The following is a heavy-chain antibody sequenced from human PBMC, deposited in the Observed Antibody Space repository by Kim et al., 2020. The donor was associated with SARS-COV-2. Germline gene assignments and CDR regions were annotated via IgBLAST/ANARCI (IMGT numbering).Heavy chain of an antibody. Sequence: ASVKVSCKVSGYTLTELSMHWVRQAPGKGLEWMGGFDPEDGETIYAQKFQGRVTMTEDTSTDTAYMELSSLRSEDTAVYYCATEYSSSTGPYDYYYYYGMDVWGQGTTVTVSS. CDR1: GYTLTELS. J-gene: IGHJ6*02. CDR3: ATEYSSSTGPYDYYYYYGMDV. CDR2: FDPEDGET. D-gene: IGHD6-6*01. V-gene: IGHV1-24*01.